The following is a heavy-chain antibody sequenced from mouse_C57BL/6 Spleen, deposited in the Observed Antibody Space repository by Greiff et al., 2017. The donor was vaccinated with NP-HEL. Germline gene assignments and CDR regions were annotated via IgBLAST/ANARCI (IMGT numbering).Heavy chain of an antibody. CDR2: IYPSDSET. Sequence: QVQLQQSGAELVRPGSSVKLSCKASGYTFTSYWMDWVKQRPGQGLEWIGNIYPSDSETHYNQKFKDKATLTVDKSSSTAYMQLSSLTSEDSAVYYCASPLCDYGYFDVWGTGTTVTVSS. CDR1: GYTFTSYW. D-gene: IGHD6-1*01. CDR3: ASPLCDYGYFDV. J-gene: IGHJ1*03. V-gene: IGHV1-61*01.